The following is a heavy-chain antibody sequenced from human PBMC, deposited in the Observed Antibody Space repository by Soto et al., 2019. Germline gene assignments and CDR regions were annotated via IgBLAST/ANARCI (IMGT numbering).Heavy chain of an antibody. CDR3: AASIVGAGNWFDP. CDR2: IYYSGST. D-gene: IGHD1-26*01. Sequence: SETLSLTCAVSGGSISSSNWWNWVRQPPGKGLEWIGYIYYSGSTNYNPSLKSRVTISVDTSKNQFSLKLSSVTAADTAVYYCAASIVGAGNWFDPWGQGTLVTVSS. CDR1: GGSISSSNW. J-gene: IGHJ5*02. V-gene: IGHV4-4*02.